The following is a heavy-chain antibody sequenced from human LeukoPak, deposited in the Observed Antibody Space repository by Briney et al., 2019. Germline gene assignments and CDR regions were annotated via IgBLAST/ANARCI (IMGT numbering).Heavy chain of an antibody. CDR2: IRRKTDTGTT. CDR3: TTQQGSWALNY. CDR1: GFTFSNYA. V-gene: IGHV3-15*07. Sequence: GGSLRLSCAASGFTFSNYAMNWVRQAPGKGLEWVGLIRRKTDTGTTDYAAPVKGRFTISRDDSKNTLYLQMNGLKTEDTAVYYCTTQQGSWALNYWGQGVLVTVSS. J-gene: IGHJ4*02. D-gene: IGHD7-27*01.